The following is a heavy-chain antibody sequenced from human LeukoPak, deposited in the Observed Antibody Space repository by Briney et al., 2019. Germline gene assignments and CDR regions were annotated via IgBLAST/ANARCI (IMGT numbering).Heavy chain of an antibody. CDR3: ARDPSRGYTYGYEDY. Sequence: SETLSLTCTVSGGSISTYYWSWIRQPPGKGLEWIGYIYHSGSTNYNPSLKSRVTISEDTSTNQFSLKLSSVTAADTAVYYCARDPSRGYTYGYEDYWGQGTLVTVSS. V-gene: IGHV4-59*01. CDR1: GGSISTYY. CDR2: IYHSGST. J-gene: IGHJ4*02. D-gene: IGHD5-18*01.